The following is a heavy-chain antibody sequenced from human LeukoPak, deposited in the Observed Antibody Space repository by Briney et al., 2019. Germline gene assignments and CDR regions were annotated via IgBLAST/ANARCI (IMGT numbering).Heavy chain of an antibody. V-gene: IGHV1-3*01. CDR1: GGTFSSYA. CDR3: AREGHYYDFWSGYAETPNWFDP. J-gene: IGHJ5*02. Sequence: GASVKVSCKASGGTFSSYAMHWVRQAPGQRLEWMGWINAGNGNTKYSQKFQGRVTITRDTSASTAYMELSSLRSEDTAVYYCAREGHYYDFWSGYAETPNWFDPWGQGTLVTVSS. CDR2: INAGNGNT. D-gene: IGHD3-3*01.